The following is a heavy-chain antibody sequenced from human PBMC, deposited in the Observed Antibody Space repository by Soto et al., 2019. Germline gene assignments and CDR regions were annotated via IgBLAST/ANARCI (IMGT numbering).Heavy chain of an antibody. Sequence: GGSLRLSCAASGFTFSSYGMHWVRQAPGKGLDWVAVIWYDGSNKYYADSVKGRFTISRDNSKNTLYLQMNSLRAEDTAVYYCTTDKYYDFWSGYYTNGMDVWGQGTTVTVSS. CDR1: GFTFSSYG. V-gene: IGHV3-33*01. CDR3: TTDKYYDFWSGYYTNGMDV. D-gene: IGHD3-3*01. CDR2: IWYDGSNK. J-gene: IGHJ6*02.